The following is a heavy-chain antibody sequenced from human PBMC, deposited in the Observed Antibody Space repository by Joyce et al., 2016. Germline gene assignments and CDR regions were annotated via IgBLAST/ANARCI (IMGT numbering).Heavy chain of an antibody. Sequence: QLQLRESGPGLVKPSETLSLTCSVSGGSISGSLYYWGWIRQPPGKGLEWLGYIYYSGSTYYNPSLKSRVTISVDTSRNQFSLRVKSVTAADTAVYYCARDRTGITVAGKSFDLWGRGTLVTVSP. CDR1: GGSISGSLYY. J-gene: IGHJ4*02. CDR2: IYYSGST. V-gene: IGHV4-39*07. D-gene: IGHD6-19*01. CDR3: ARDRTGITVAGKSFDL.